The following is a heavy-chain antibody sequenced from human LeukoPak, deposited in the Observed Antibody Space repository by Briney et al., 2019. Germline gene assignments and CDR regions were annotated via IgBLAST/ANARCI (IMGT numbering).Heavy chain of an antibody. Sequence: PGGSLRLSCAASEFTFSSYEMNGVRQAPGKGLEWVSYISSSGSTILYADSVKGRFSISRDNAKNSLFLQMNSLRVEDTAVYYCARDRNTDFWSGYYTNYFDYWGQGTLVTVSS. CDR1: EFTFSSYE. V-gene: IGHV3-48*03. CDR2: ISSSGSTI. D-gene: IGHD3-3*01. J-gene: IGHJ4*02. CDR3: ARDRNTDFWSGYYTNYFDY.